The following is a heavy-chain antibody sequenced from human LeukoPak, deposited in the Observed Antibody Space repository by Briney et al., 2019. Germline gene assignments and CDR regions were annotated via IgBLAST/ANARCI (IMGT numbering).Heavy chain of an antibody. J-gene: IGHJ6*02. CDR2: FDPEEGET. Sequence: ASVKVSYPVSGYTVSELSLLWVRQAPRKGVEWWGGFDPEEGETIYAKKFQGRVTMTEDTSRDTAYMELSSLRSEDTAVYNCATGAPPGWLRSRYYHYYMDVWGQGTTVTVSS. D-gene: IGHD5-12*01. V-gene: IGHV1-24*01. CDR3: ATGAPPGWLRSRYYHYYMDV. CDR1: GYTVSELS.